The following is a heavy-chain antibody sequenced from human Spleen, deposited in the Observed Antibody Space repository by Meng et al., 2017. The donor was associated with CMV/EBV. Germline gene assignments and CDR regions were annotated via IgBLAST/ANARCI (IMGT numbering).Heavy chain of an antibody. D-gene: IGHD2-2*01. Sequence: GGSLRLSCAASGFAFGTYWMSWVRQAPGKGLEWVAVIWYDGSNKYYADSVKGRFTISRDNAKNSLYLQMNSLRAEDTAVYYCARGGVVPAVWGQGTLVTVSS. CDR2: IWYDGSNK. CDR3: ARGGVVPAV. J-gene: IGHJ4*02. CDR1: GFAFGTYW. V-gene: IGHV3-33*08.